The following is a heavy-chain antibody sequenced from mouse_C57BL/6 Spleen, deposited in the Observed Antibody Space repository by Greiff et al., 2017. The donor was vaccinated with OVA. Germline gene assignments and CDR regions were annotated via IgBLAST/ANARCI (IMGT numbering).Heavy chain of an antibody. CDR2: INPSTGGT. J-gene: IGHJ1*03. D-gene: IGHD1-1*01. Sequence: VQLQQSGPELVKPGASVKISCKASGYSFTGYYMNWVKQSPEKSLEWIGEINPSTGGTTYNQKFKAKATLTVDKSSSTAYMQLKSLTSEDSAVYYCARRITTVVDHWYLDVWGTGTTVTGSS. CDR3: ARRITTVVDHWYLDV. V-gene: IGHV1-42*01. CDR1: GYSFTGYY.